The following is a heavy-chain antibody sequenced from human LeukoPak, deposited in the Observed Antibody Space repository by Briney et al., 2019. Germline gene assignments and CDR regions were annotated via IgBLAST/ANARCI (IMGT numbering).Heavy chain of an antibody. D-gene: IGHD2-21*02. J-gene: IGHJ6*02. CDR2: INHEGDT. CDR3: ARDSAWEGDWLDRMDV. Sequence: SETLSLTCSISGGSLSTNYWSWVRRPPGKGLEWIGNINHEGDTNFNPSLKSRVTLTVDTSKNQVSLRLRSVTAADTADYYCARDSAWEGDWLDRMDVWGQGTTVIVSS. CDR1: GGSLSTNY. V-gene: IGHV4-59*01.